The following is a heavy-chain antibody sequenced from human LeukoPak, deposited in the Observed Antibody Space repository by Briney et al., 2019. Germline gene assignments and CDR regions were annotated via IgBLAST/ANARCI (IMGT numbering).Heavy chain of an antibody. V-gene: IGHV3-48*01. CDR2: ISSSSSTI. Sequence: GGSLRLSCAASGFTFSSYSMNWVRQAPGKGLEWVSYISSSSSTIYYADSVKGRFTISRDNAKNSLYLQMNSLRAEDTAVYYCAKAYSSGWTPDDVNYFDYWGQGTLVTVSS. D-gene: IGHD6-19*01. CDR3: AKAYSSGWTPDDVNYFDY. J-gene: IGHJ4*02. CDR1: GFTFSSYS.